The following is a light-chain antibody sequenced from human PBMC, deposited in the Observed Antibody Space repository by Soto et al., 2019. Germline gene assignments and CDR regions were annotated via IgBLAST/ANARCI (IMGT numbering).Light chain of an antibody. CDR2: EAT. Sequence: QSVLTQPASVSGSPGQSITISCTGTGSDIGGYNYVSWYQQHPGKAPQLMIYEATDRPSGVSSRFSGSKSGSTASLTISGLQGEDEADYYCSSYTSSATWVFGGGTKLTVL. V-gene: IGLV2-14*01. J-gene: IGLJ3*02. CDR3: SSYTSSATWV. CDR1: GSDIGGYNY.